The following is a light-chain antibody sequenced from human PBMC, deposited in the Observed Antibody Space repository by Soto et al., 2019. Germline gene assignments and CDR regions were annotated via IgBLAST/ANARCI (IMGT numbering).Light chain of an antibody. J-gene: IGKJ5*01. CDR1: QSISSW. V-gene: IGKV1-5*03. Sequence: DIQMTQSPSTLSASVRDRVTITCRASQSISSWLAWYQQKPGKAPKLLIYTASSLASGVPSRFSGSGSGTEFTLPISSLQPDDFATYYCQQYNSYPITFGQGTRLEIK. CDR2: TAS. CDR3: QQYNSYPIT.